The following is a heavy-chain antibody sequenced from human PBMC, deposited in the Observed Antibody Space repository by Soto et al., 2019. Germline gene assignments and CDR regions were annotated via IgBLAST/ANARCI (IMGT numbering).Heavy chain of an antibody. CDR2: INQSGST. D-gene: IGHD6-19*01. CDR1: GGSFSGSY. CDR3: ARVVGSSGWYYGSFDI. J-gene: IGHJ3*02. Sequence: SETLSLTCAVYGGSFSGSYWNWIRQPPGKGLEWIGEINQSGSTNYNPSLKSRVTISVDTSKNQFSLKLSSVTAADSAVYYCARVVGSSGWYYGSFDIWGPGTMVTVS. V-gene: IGHV4-34*01.